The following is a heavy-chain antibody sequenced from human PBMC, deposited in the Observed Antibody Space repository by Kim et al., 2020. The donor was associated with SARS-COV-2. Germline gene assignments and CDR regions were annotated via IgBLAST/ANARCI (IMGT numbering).Heavy chain of an antibody. Sequence: SVKVSCKASGGTFSSYAISWVRQAPGQGLEWMGGIIPIFGTANYAQKFQGRVTITADESTSTAYMELSSLRSEDTAVYYCARTRSYYGSGSYEAGYLDYWGQGTLVTISS. V-gene: IGHV1-69*13. J-gene: IGHJ4*02. CDR3: ARTRSYYGSGSYEAGYLDY. CDR1: GGTFSSYA. D-gene: IGHD3-10*01. CDR2: IIPIFGTA.